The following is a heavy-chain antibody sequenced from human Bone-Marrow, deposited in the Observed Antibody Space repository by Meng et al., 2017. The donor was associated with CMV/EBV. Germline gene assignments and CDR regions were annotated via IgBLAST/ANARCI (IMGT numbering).Heavy chain of an antibody. J-gene: IGHJ4*02. CDR3: ARESRAHDSWD. CDR2: IYYSGST. V-gene: IGHV4-30-4*08. D-gene: IGHD3-3*01. CDR1: GGSVSSGDYY. Sequence: SETLSLTCTVSGGSVSSGDYYWSWIRQPPGKGLEWIGYIYYSGSTYYNPSLKSRVTISVDTSKNQFSLKLSSVTAADTAVYYCARESRAHDSWDWGQGTLVTVSS.